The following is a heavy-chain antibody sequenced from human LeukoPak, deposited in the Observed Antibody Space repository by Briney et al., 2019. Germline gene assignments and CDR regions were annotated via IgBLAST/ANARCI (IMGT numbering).Heavy chain of an antibody. CDR3: ARVPYLGYYYYYYHMDV. CDR2: ISSSSSTI. D-gene: IGHD7-27*01. V-gene: IGHV3-11*04. Sequence: GGSLRLSCAASGFTFSDYYMSWIRQAPGKGLEWVSYISSSSSTIYYADSVKGRFTISRDNAKNSLYLQMNSLRAEDTAVYYCARVPYLGYYYYYYHMDVWGKGTTVTVSS. CDR1: GFTFSDYY. J-gene: IGHJ6*03.